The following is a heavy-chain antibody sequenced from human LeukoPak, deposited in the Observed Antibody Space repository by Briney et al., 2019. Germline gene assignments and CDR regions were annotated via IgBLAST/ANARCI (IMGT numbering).Heavy chain of an antibody. CDR3: ARESGSSWFSYYFDY. CDR1: GFTFSSYW. Sequence: PGGSLRLSCAASGFTFSSYWMSWVRQAPGKGLEWVANIKQDGSEKYYVDSVKGRFTISRDNAKNSLYLQMNSLRAEDTAVYYCARESGSSWFSYYFDYWGQGTLVTVSS. J-gene: IGHJ4*02. CDR2: IKQDGSEK. V-gene: IGHV3-7*01. D-gene: IGHD6-13*01.